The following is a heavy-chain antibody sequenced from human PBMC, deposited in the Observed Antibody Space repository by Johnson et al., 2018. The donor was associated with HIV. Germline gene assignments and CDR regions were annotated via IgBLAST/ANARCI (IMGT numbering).Heavy chain of an antibody. V-gene: IGHV3-23*04. D-gene: IGHD2/OR15-2a*01. Sequence: VQLVESGGSVVRPGGSLRLSCAASGFTFSSYAMSWVRQAPGKGLEWVSAISGSGGSTYYADSVKGRFTISRDNSKNTLYLQMNSLRAEDTALYYCAKDKFLKGIIGNAFDIWGQGTMVTVSS. J-gene: IGHJ3*02. CDR1: GFTFSSYA. CDR3: AKDKFLKGIIGNAFDI. CDR2: ISGSGGST.